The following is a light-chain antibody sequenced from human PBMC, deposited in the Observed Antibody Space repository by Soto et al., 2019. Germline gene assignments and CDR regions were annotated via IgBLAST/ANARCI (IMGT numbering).Light chain of an antibody. Sequence: DIQMTQSPSSLSASVGDRVIITCRASQGISTYLAWYQQRPGKVPKLLIYDASTLHSGVSSRFSGSGSGTDFTLTISSLQPDDVATYYCQSYNSALQVTFGGGTKMEIK. CDR2: DAS. CDR1: QGISTY. CDR3: QSYNSALQVT. J-gene: IGKJ4*01. V-gene: IGKV1-27*01.